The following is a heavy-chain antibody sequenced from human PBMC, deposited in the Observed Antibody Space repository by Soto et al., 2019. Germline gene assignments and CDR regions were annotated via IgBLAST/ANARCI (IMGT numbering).Heavy chain of an antibody. J-gene: IGHJ4*02. CDR1: GGSFSGYY. V-gene: IGHV4-34*01. CDR2: INQSGFT. D-gene: IGHD6-13*01. CDR3: ARFPFDPSSWTNPRYFDY. Sequence: QVQLQQWGAGLLKPAETLSLTCAVYGGSFSGYYWTWIRQPPGKGLEWIGEINQSGFTNYNPSLESRVTMSVDTSRNQFSLRLSSVTAADTAVYYCARFPFDPSSWTNPRYFDYWGQGTLVTVSS.